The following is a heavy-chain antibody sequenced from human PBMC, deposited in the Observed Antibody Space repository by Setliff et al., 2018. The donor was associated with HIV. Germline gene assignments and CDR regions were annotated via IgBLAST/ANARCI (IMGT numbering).Heavy chain of an antibody. CDR1: GGSISTYY. CDR3: ARGQYCGGGSCYSPSYNWFDP. D-gene: IGHD2-15*01. CDR2: IYPSTSA. J-gene: IGHJ5*02. V-gene: IGHV4-4*07. Sequence: SETLSLTCIVSGGSISTYYWSWIRQPAGEGLEWIGRIYPSTSANYNPSLKSRVTMSLDTSKNEFSLKLSSVTAADTAVYYCARGQYCGGGSCYSPSYNWFDPWGQGTLVTVS.